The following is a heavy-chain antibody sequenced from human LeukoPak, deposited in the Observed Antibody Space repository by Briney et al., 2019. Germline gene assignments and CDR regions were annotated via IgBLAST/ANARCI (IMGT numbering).Heavy chain of an antibody. J-gene: IGHJ6*02. V-gene: IGHV3-30*03. CDR2: ISYDGSNK. CDR1: GFTFSSYG. D-gene: IGHD3-10*01. CDR3: ARAPQATRGSFGNYHMDA. Sequence: GGSLRLSCAASGFTFSSYGMHWVRQAPGKGLEWVAVISYDGSNKYYADSVKGRFTISRDNSQNTLDLQMNSLRGEDTGVYFCARAPQATRGSFGNYHMDAWGQGTTVTVS.